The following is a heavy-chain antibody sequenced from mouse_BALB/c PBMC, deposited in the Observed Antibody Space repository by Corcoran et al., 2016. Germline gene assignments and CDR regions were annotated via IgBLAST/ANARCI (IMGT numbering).Heavy chain of an antibody. Sequence: QVQLQQSGAELMKPGASVKISCKATGYTVSSYWIEWVKQRPGPGLEWIGEILPGSGSTNYNEKFKGKATFTADTSSNTAYMQLSSLTSEDSAVYYCARGNDGYSGAVAYWGQGTLVTVSA. CDR2: ILPGSGST. V-gene: IGHV1-9*01. CDR1: GYTVSSYW. CDR3: ARGNDGYSGAVAY. D-gene: IGHD2-3*01. J-gene: IGHJ3*01.